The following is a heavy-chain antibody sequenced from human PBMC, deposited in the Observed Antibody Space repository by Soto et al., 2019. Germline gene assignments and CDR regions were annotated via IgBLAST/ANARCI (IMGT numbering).Heavy chain of an antibody. V-gene: IGHV3-21*01. CDR2: ISSSSSYI. Sequence: EVQLVESGGGLVKPGGSLRLSCAASGFTFSSYSMNWVRQAPGKGLEWVSSISSSSSYIYYADSVKGRFTISRDNAKNSLYLQMNSLRAEDTAVYYCERAPGHVDTAMEFDYWGQGTLVTVSS. CDR3: ERAPGHVDTAMEFDY. D-gene: IGHD5-18*01. CDR1: GFTFSSYS. J-gene: IGHJ4*02.